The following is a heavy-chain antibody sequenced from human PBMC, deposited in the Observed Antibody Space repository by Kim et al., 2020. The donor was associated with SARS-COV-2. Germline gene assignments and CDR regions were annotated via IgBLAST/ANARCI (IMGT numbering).Heavy chain of an antibody. V-gene: IGHV4-31*03. CDR1: GGSISGGYY. J-gene: IGHJ4*02. D-gene: IGHD6-19*01. Sequence: SETLSLTCTVSGGSISGGYYWSWIRQHPAKGLEWIGYIYYSGSTYYNPSLESRVTMSVDTSKNQFSLKLSSVIAADTAVYYCASLRGSGWSEGPNDYWGQGTLVTVSS. CDR2: IYYSGST. CDR3: ASLRGSGWSEGPNDY.